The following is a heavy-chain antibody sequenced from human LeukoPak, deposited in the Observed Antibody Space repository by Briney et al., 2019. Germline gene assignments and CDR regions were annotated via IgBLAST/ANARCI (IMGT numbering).Heavy chain of an antibody. D-gene: IGHD1-26*01. CDR2: IYYSGST. V-gene: IGHV4-59*02. J-gene: IGHJ4*02. CDR3: ARFPPVGATFSDY. CDR1: GGSVSSYY. Sequence: PSETLSLTCTVSGGSVSSYYWSWIRQPPVKGLEWIGYIYYSGSTNYNPSLKSRVTISVDTSKNQFSLKLSSVTAADTAVYYCARFPPVGATFSDYWGQGTLVTVSS.